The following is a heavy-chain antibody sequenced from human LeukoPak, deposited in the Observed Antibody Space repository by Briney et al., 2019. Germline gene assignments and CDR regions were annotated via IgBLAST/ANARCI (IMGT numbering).Heavy chain of an antibody. CDR3: ARAEMPPAAPYNWFDP. V-gene: IGHV1-2*06. Sequence: ASVKVSCKASGYTFTGYYMHWVRRAPGQGLEWMGRINPNSGGTNYAQKFQGRVTMTRDTSISTAYMELSRLRSDDTAVYYCARAEMPPAAPYNWFDPWGQGTLVTVSS. CDR1: GYTFTGYY. J-gene: IGHJ5*02. CDR2: INPNSGGT. D-gene: IGHD2-2*01.